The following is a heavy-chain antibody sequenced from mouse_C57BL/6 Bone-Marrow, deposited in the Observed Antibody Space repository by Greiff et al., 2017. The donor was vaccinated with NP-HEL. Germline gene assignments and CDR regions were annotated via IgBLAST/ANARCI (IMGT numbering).Heavy chain of an antibody. Sequence: DVKLQESGPSLAKPSQTLSLTCSVTGYSITSDYWNWIRKFPGNKLEYMGYISYSGSTYYNPSLKSRISITRDTSKNQYYLQLNSVTTEDTATYYCARAYYSTYYAMDYWGQGTSVTVSS. D-gene: IGHD2-5*01. CDR1: GYSITSDY. J-gene: IGHJ4*01. CDR3: ARAYYSTYYAMDY. CDR2: ISYSGST. V-gene: IGHV3-8*01.